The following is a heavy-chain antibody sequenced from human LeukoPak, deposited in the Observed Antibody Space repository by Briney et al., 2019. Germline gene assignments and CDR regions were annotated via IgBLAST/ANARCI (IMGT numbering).Heavy chain of an antibody. Sequence: KPSETLSLTCAVSGGSISSGGYYWSWIRQHPGKGLEWIGYIYYSGSTYYNPSLKSRVTISVDTSKNQFSLKLSSVTAADTAVYYCAGLVATYRGDWFDPWGQGTLVTVSS. CDR1: GGSISSGGYY. J-gene: IGHJ5*02. CDR3: AGLVATYRGDWFDP. D-gene: IGHD5-12*01. CDR2: IYYSGST. V-gene: IGHV4-31*11.